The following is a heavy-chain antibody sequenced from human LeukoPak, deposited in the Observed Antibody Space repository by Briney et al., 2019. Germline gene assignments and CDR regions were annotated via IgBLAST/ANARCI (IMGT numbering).Heavy chain of an antibody. CDR1: GGSISSYY. J-gene: IGHJ4*02. D-gene: IGHD3-22*01. V-gene: IGHV4-4*07. Sequence: PSETLSLTCTVSGGSISSYYWSWIRQPAGKGLEWIGRIYTSGSTNYNPSLKSRVTMSVDTSKNQFSLKLSSVTAADTAVYYCARTPSHPYYYDSSGYYYDYWGQGTLVTVSS. CDR2: IYTSGST. CDR3: ARTPSHPYYYDSSGYYYDY.